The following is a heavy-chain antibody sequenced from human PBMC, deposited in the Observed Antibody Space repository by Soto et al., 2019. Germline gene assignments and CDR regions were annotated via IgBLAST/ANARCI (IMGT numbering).Heavy chain of an antibody. J-gene: IGHJ5*02. CDR2: IYNGGNT. CDR3: ARGSDGVWNWFDP. D-gene: IGHD2-21*02. V-gene: IGHV4-30-2*01. CDR1: GGSMSSRFYA. Sequence: PAETRSVTCAYSGGSMSSRFYARRCMRHPPGQGLEWIGYIYNGGNTYYNPSLMSRVTISVDRSQNHVSLKLTSVTAADAAVYYCARGSDGVWNWFDPWGQGTQVTVSS.